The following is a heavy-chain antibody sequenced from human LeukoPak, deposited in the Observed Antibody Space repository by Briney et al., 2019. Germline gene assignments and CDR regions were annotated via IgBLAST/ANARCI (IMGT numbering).Heavy chain of an antibody. CDR2: ISGSGAST. CDR1: GLSFNNYA. V-gene: IGHV3-23*01. D-gene: IGHD6-19*01. J-gene: IGHJ5*02. CDR3: AKGASSAWLLYWFDP. Sequence: AGGSLRLSXAASGFPSASGLSFNNYALAWVRQAPGKGLQWVSGISGSGASTYYSESVKGRFTISRDNSKNTLYLQMNNLRAEDTALYYCAKGASSAWLLYWFDPWGQGTLVTVSS.